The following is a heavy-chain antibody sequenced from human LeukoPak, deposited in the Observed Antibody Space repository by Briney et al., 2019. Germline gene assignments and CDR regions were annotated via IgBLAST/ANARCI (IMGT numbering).Heavy chain of an antibody. CDR3: ATYRQVLLPFES. D-gene: IGHD2-8*02. Sequence: GGSLRLSCLASGFTVSSTYMSWVRQAPGKGLEWVSSIFPSGGEIHYADSVRGRFTISRDNSKSTLSLQMNSLRAEDTAIYYCATYRQVLLPFESWGQGTLVTVSS. CDR2: IFPSGGEI. V-gene: IGHV3-53*01. CDR1: GFTVSSTY. J-gene: IGHJ4*02.